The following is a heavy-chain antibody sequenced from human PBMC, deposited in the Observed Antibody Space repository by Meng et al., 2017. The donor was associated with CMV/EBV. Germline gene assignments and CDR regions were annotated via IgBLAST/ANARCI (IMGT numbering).Heavy chain of an antibody. CDR1: GFTFSSYS. V-gene: IGHV3-21*01. CDR3: ARGRPFDP. Sequence: GESLKISCAASGFTFSSYSMNWVRQAPGKGLEWVSSISSSRSYIYYADSVKGRFTISRDNAKNSLYLQMNSLRAEDTAVYYCARGRPFDPWGQGTLVTVSS. J-gene: IGHJ5*02. CDR2: ISSSRSYI.